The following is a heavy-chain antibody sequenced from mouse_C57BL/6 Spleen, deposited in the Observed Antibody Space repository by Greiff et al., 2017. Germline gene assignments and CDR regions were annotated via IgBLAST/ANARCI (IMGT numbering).Heavy chain of an antibody. CDR1: GYTFTDYE. Sequence: QVQLKESGAELVRPGASVTLSCKASGYTFTDYEMHWVKQTPVHGLEWIGAIDPETGGTAYNEKFKGKATLTADKSSSTAYMELRSLTSEDSAVYFCAREGMATVVATSPLDYWGQGTTLTVSS. CDR2: IDPETGGT. D-gene: IGHD1-1*01. J-gene: IGHJ2*01. CDR3: AREGMATVVATSPLDY. V-gene: IGHV1-15*01.